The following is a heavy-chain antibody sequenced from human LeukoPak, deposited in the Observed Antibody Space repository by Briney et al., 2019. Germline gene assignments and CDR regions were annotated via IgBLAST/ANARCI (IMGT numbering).Heavy chain of an antibody. V-gene: IGHV1-2*02. CDR1: GYTFTGYY. CDR3: AIFDIVVVPAARWFDP. D-gene: IGHD2-2*01. J-gene: IGHJ5*02. Sequence: ASVKVSCKASGYTFTGYYMHWVRQAPGQGLEWMGWINPNSGGTNYAQKFQGRVTMTRDTSISTAYMELSRLRSDDTAVYYCAIFDIVVVPAARWFDPWGLGTLVTVSS. CDR2: INPNSGGT.